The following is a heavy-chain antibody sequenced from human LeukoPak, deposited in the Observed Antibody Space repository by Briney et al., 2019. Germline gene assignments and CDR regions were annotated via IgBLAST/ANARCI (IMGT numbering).Heavy chain of an antibody. J-gene: IGHJ6*02. CDR2: INAGNGNR. Sequence: ASVKVSCKASGYTFTSHGMNWVRQAPGKKLEWTGWINAGNGNRQYSQKFQGRATITRDTSASTVYMELSSLRSEDTAVYYCARDPINIYSYGMDVWGQGTTVTVAS. CDR3: ARDPINIYSYGMDV. V-gene: IGHV1-3*01. D-gene: IGHD2-21*01. CDR1: GYTFTSHG.